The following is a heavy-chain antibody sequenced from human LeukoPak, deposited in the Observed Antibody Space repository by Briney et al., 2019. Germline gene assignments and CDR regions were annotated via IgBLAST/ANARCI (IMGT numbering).Heavy chain of an antibody. Sequence: GRSLRLSCAASGFTFSSYGMHWVRQAPGKGLEWVAVIWYDGSNKYYADSVKGRFTVSRDNAKNTLNLQMNSLRAEDTAVYFCARDGSAYNLDYWGQGVLVTVSS. CDR2: IWYDGSNK. V-gene: IGHV3-33*01. D-gene: IGHD3-16*01. CDR1: GFTFSSYG. J-gene: IGHJ4*02. CDR3: ARDGSAYNLDY.